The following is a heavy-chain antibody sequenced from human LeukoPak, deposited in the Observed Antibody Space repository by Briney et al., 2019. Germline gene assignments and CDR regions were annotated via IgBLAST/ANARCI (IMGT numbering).Heavy chain of an antibody. D-gene: IGHD5-18*01. CDR2: IVVGSGNT. J-gene: IGHJ4*02. Sequence: SVKVSCKASGFTFTSSAMQWVRQARGQRLEWIGWIVVGSGNTNYAQKFQERVTITRDMSTSTAYMELSSLRAEDTAVYYCAKEPPPGSYGSPFDYWGQGTLVTVSS. CDR1: GFTFTSSA. CDR3: AKEPPPGSYGSPFDY. V-gene: IGHV1-58*02.